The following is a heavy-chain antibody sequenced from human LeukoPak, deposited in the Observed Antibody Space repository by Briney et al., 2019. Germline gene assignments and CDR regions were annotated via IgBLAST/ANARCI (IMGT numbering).Heavy chain of an antibody. CDR3: ARDRVGSSSTPYYHYYMDV. CDR1: GGSISSYY. Sequence: SETLSLTCTVSGGSISSYYWSWIRQPAGKGLEWIGRIYTSGSTNYNPSLKSRVTISVDTSKNQFSLKLSSVTAADTAVYYCARDRVGSSSTPYYHYYMDVWGKGTTVTVSS. D-gene: IGHD6-13*01. V-gene: IGHV4-4*07. CDR2: IYTSGST. J-gene: IGHJ6*03.